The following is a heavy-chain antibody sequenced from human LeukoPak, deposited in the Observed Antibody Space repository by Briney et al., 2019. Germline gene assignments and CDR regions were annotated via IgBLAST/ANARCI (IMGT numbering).Heavy chain of an antibody. J-gene: IGHJ6*02. CDR2: MNPNNDNT. D-gene: IGHD6-13*01. CDR3: ARARTPLIAAAGTHYYYGMDV. CDR1: GYSFTSYD. Sequence: ASVKVSCKASGYSFTSYDINWVRHATGQGLELMGWMNPNNDNTGYAQKFQGRVTKTRNTSISTAYMELSSLGSDDTAVYYCARARTPLIAAAGTHYYYGMDVWGQGTTVTVSS. V-gene: IGHV1-8*01.